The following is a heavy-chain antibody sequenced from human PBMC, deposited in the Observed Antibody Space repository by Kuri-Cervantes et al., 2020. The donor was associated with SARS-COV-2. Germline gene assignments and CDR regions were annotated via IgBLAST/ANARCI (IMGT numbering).Heavy chain of an antibody. CDR1: GLTVFSHAW. J-gene: IGHJ3*02. V-gene: IGHV3-72*01. Sequence: GESLKISCAVSGLTVFSHAWINWVRQPPGRGLEWVGRIRNKDGKYSTEYAASVRGRFTISRDDSKKSLYLQMNSLQTEDTAVYYCTSLQRIPLFDIWGQGTVVTVSS. CDR3: TSLQRIPLFDI. CDR2: IRNKDGKYST. D-gene: IGHD2-21*01.